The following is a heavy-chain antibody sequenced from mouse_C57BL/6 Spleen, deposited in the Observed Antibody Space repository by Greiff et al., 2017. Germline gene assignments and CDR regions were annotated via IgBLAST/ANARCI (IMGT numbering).Heavy chain of an antibody. J-gene: IGHJ1*03. D-gene: IGHD2-1*01. CDR2: INPSSGYT. CDR1: GYTFPSYT. Sequence: QVQLKESGAELARPGASVKMSCTASGYTFPSYTMHWVKQRPGQGLEWIGYINPSSGYTKYNQKFKDKATLTADKSSSTAYMQLSSLTSEDSAVYYCAIYYGNYYWYFDGWGTGTTVTVSS. CDR3: AIYYGNYYWYFDG. V-gene: IGHV1-4*01.